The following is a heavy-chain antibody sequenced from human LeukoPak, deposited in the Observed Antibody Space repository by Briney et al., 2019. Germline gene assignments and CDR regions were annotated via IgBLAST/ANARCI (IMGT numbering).Heavy chain of an antibody. V-gene: IGHV4-34*01. CDR3: AAQYSGYVRLDY. CDR1: GGSFSDYY. CDR2: ISHSGST. D-gene: IGHD5-12*01. J-gene: IGHJ4*02. Sequence: SETLSLTCAVYGGSFSDYYWSWIRQPPGKGLEWIGEISHSGSTNYNPSLKSRVAMSVDTSKNQFSLKLTSVTAADTAVYYCAAQYSGYVRLDYWGQGTLVTVSS.